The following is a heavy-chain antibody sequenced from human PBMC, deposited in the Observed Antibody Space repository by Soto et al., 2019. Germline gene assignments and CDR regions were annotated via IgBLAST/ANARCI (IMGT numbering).Heavy chain of an antibody. CDR3: AKLPGYCSGGSCPPNLHFDY. Sequence: PGGSLRLSCAASGFTFSSYAMSWVRQAPGKGLEWVSAISGSGGSTYYADSVKGRFTISRDNSKNTLYLQMNSLRAEDTAVYYCAKLPGYCSGGSCPPNLHFDYWGQGTLVTVSS. CDR2: ISGSGGST. V-gene: IGHV3-23*01. D-gene: IGHD2-15*01. CDR1: GFTFSSYA. J-gene: IGHJ4*02.